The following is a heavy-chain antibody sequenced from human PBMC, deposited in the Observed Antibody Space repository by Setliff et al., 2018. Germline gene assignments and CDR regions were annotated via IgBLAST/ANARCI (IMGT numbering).Heavy chain of an antibody. J-gene: IGHJ3*02. V-gene: IGHV4-59*01. D-gene: IGHD6-13*01. CDR2: IYYSGTT. Sequence: SETLSLTCTVSGDPISDYYWTWIRQPPGKGLEWIGYIYYSGTTNYNPSLRSRVTMSIDTSKNQFSLRLSSVTAADTAVYYCARGGDYSSSWYKSWNAFDIWGQGTMVTVSS. CDR3: ARGGDYSSSWYKSWNAFDI. CDR1: GDPISDYY.